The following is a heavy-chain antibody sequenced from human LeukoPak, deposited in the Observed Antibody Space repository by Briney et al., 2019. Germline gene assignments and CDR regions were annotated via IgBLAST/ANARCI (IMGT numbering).Heavy chain of an antibody. D-gene: IGHD3-10*02. Sequence: GGSLRLSCTVSGFTVSINSMSWVRQAPGKGLEWVSFIYSGGNTHYADSVKGRFTISRDNAKNSLYLQMNSLRAEDTAVYYCAELGITMIGGVWGKGTTVTISS. CDR2: IYSGGNT. CDR3: AELGITMIGGV. J-gene: IGHJ6*04. CDR1: GFTVSINS. V-gene: IGHV3-66*01.